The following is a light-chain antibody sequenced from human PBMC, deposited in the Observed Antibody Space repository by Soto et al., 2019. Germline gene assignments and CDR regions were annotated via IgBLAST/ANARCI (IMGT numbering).Light chain of an antibody. J-gene: IGKJ1*01. CDR3: QQYERLPRT. CDR2: GTS. V-gene: IGKV3-20*01. Sequence: EIVLTQSPGTLPLSPGERATLSCRASQSVSSNYIAWYQQKPGQAPRLLIYGTSSRATGIPDRFTGSGSGTDFTLTIRRLEPEDLAVYFCQQYERLPRTFGQGTRVDIK. CDR1: QSVSSNY.